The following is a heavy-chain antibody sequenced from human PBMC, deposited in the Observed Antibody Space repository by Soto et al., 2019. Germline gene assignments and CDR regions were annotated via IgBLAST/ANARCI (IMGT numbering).Heavy chain of an antibody. CDR2: ISYDGSNK. Sequence: QPGGSLRLSCAASGFTFSSYGMHWVRQAPGKGLEWVAVISYDGSNKYYADSVKGRFTISRDNSKNTLYLQMNSLRAEDTAVYYCAKDPAVAGNYYYGMDVWGQGTTVTVSS. CDR3: AKDPAVAGNYYYGMDV. D-gene: IGHD6-19*01. J-gene: IGHJ6*02. V-gene: IGHV3-30*18. CDR1: GFTFSSYG.